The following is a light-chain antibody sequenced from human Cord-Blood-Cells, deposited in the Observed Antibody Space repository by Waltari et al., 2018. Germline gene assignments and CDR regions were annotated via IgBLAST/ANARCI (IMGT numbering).Light chain of an antibody. V-gene: IGLV2-23*01. CDR2: EGS. CDR3: CSYAGSSTYV. CDR1: SSDVGSYNL. Sequence: QSALTQPASVSGSPGQSITLACTGTSSDVGSYNLVSWYHQHPGKAPQLMIYEGSKRPSGVSNRFSGAKSGNTAPLTISGLQAEDEADYYCCSYAGSSTYVFGTGTKVTVL. J-gene: IGLJ1*01.